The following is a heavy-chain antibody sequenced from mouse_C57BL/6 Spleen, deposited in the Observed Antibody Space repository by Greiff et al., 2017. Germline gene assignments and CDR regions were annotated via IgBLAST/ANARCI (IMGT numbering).Heavy chain of an antibody. CDR1: GFTFSSYT. CDR3: ASHLYYDSSPTWFAY. CDR2: ISGGGGNT. J-gene: IGHJ3*01. D-gene: IGHD1-1*01. V-gene: IGHV5-9*01. Sequence: EVKLVESGGGLVKPGGSLKLSCAASGFTFSSYTMSWVRQTPEKRLEWVATISGGGGNTYYPDSVKGRFTISRDNAKNTLYLQMSSLRSEDTALYYCASHLYYDSSPTWFAYWGQGTLVTVSA.